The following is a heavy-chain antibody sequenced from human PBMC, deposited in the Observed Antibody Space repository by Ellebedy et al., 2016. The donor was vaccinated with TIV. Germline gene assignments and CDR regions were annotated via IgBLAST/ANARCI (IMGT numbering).Heavy chain of an antibody. Sequence: PGGSLRLSCVVSGFTFSSYGMHWVRQAPGKGLVWLSRINRDGSSANYADSVKGRFSISRDNSKNTLYVQMNSLRAEDTAVYYCARGGRDQWLIDYWGQGTLVTVSS. CDR3: ARGGRDQWLIDY. CDR1: GFTFSSYG. V-gene: IGHV3-74*01. D-gene: IGHD6-19*01. J-gene: IGHJ4*02. CDR2: INRDGSSA.